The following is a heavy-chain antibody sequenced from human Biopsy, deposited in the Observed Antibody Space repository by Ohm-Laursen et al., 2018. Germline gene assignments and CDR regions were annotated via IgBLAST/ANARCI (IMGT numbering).Heavy chain of an antibody. Sequence: SETLSLTCAVYGESFNGYYWSWIRQTPGKGLEWIGEINHSGRTNYNPSLKSRVTTSVDTSKYQFSLKVRSVTAADTAVYYGVRGVDYYDPYHYYALDVWGQGTTVTVSS. D-gene: IGHD3-22*01. CDR2: INHSGRT. CDR1: GESFNGYY. J-gene: IGHJ6*02. V-gene: IGHV4-34*01. CDR3: VRGVDYYDPYHYYALDV.